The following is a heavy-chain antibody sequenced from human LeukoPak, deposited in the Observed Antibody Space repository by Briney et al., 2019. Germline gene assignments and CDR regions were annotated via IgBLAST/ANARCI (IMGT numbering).Heavy chain of an antibody. D-gene: IGHD5-12*01. J-gene: IGHJ4*02. CDR2: INQDGSEK. CDR3: VRGGGTTGYDLLDY. CDR1: GFTFRSYW. V-gene: IGHV3-7*01. Sequence: GGSLRPSCAASGFTFRSYWMSWFRQAPGKGLEWVANINQDGSEKYHVDSVKGRFTISRDNAKNSVYLQMNSLTAEDTAVYYCVRGGGTTGYDLLDYWGQGTLLTVSS.